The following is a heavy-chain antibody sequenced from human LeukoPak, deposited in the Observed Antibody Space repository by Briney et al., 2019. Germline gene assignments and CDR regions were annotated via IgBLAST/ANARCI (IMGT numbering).Heavy chain of an antibody. CDR3: AKDRKWELPH. V-gene: IGHV3-30*18. CDR1: GFTFSSYG. J-gene: IGHJ4*02. CDR2: ISYDGSNK. Sequence: TGGSLRLSCAASGFTFSSYGMHWVRQAPGKGLEWVAVISYDGSNKYYADSVKGRFTISRDNSKNTLYLQMNSLRAEDTAVYYCAKDRKWELPHWGQGTLVTVSS. D-gene: IGHD1-26*01.